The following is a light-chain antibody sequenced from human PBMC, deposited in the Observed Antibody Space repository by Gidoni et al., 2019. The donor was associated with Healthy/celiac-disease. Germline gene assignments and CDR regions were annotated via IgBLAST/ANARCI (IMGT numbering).Light chain of an antibody. CDR2: GNS. J-gene: IGLJ2*01. CDR1: SSNIGAGSD. CDR3: QSYDSSLSGSV. Sequence: QSVLTQPPSVPGAPGQRVTISCTGRSSNIGAGSDVHWYQQLPGTAPKLLIYGNSNRPSGVPDRFSGSKSGTSASLAITGLQAEDEADYYCQSYDSSLSGSVFGGGTKLTVL. V-gene: IGLV1-40*01.